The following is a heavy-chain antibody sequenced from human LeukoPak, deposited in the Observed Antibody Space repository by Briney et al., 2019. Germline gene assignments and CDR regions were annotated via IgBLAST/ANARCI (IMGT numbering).Heavy chain of an antibody. CDR1: GYTFTGYY. J-gene: IGHJ5*02. CDR2: INPNSGGT. Sequence: RASVKVSCKASGYTFTGYYMHWVRQAPGQGLEWMGRINPNSGGTNYAQKFQGRVTMTRDTSISTAYMELSRLRSDDTAVYYCAREHYYDSSGYLLGWFDPWGQGTLVTVSS. D-gene: IGHD3-22*01. V-gene: IGHV1-2*06. CDR3: AREHYYDSSGYLLGWFDP.